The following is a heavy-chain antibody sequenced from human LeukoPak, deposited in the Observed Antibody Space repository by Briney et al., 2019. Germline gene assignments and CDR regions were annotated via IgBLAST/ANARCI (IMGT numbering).Heavy chain of an antibody. Sequence: PSETLSLTCAVSGGSLITANFFWGWIRQPPGKGLEWIGSVYYSGKTYYNPSLKSRVSISVDTPKNQFSLRLTSVTAADTAVYYCARSSSAVAGNGVDYWGQGTLVSVSS. J-gene: IGHJ4*02. CDR2: VYYSGKT. CDR3: ARSSSAVAGNGVDY. V-gene: IGHV4-39*07. CDR1: GGSLITANFF. D-gene: IGHD6-19*01.